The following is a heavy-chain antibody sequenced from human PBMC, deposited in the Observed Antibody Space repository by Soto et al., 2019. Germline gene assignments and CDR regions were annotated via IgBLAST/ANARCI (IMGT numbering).Heavy chain of an antibody. J-gene: IGHJ4*02. CDR1: GFTFSSYS. Sequence: GGSLRLSCAASGFTFSSYSMNWVRQAPGRGLEWVSYISSSSSTKYYADSVKGRFTISRDNAKNSLYLQMNSLRDEDTAVYYCARDLSSGWSPSDYWGQGTLVTVSS. D-gene: IGHD6-19*01. V-gene: IGHV3-48*02. CDR3: ARDLSSGWSPSDY. CDR2: ISSSSSTK.